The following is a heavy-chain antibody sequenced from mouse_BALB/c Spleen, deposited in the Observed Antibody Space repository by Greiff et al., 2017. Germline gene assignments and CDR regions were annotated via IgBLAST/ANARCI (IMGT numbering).Heavy chain of an antibody. V-gene: IGHV5-4*02. D-gene: IGHD2-14*01. J-gene: IGHJ4*01. CDR2: ISDGGSYT. CDR3: ARGAYYRYLYAMDY. CDR1: GFTFSDYY. Sequence: EVQLQQSGGGLVKPGGSLKLSCAASGFTFSDYYMYWVRQTPEKRLEWVATISDGGSYTYYPDSVKGRFTISRDNAKNNLYLQMSSLKSEDTAMYYCARGAYYRYLYAMDYWGQGTSVTVSS.